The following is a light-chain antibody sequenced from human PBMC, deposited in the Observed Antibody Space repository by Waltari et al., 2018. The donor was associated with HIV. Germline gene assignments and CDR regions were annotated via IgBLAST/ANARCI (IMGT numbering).Light chain of an antibody. Sequence: QSVLTQPPSASGTPGQRVTISCSGSSSHIGSNTVTWYQQLPGTAPKLLIYGNNPRPSGVPDRFSGSKSGTSASLAISGLQSEDEADYYCAAWDDSLNSRFVFGTGTKVTVL. CDR3: AAWDDSLNSRFV. J-gene: IGLJ1*01. V-gene: IGLV1-44*01. CDR1: SSHIGSNT. CDR2: GNN.